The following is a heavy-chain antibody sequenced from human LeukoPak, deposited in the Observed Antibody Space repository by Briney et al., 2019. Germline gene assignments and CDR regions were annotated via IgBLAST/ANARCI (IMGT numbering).Heavy chain of an antibody. J-gene: IGHJ4*02. CDR1: GGTFISYA. CDR2: IIPIFGTA. D-gene: IGHD3-22*01. CDR3: ARDYYDSSGHAQNVDY. V-gene: IGHV1-69*13. Sequence: SVKVSCKASGGTFISYAISWVRQAPGQGLEWMGGIIPIFGTANYAQKFQGRVTITADESTSTAYMELSSLRSEDTAVYYCARDYYDSSGHAQNVDYWGQGTLVTVSS.